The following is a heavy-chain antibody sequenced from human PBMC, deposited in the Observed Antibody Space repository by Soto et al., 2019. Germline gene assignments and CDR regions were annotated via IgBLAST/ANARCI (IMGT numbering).Heavy chain of an antibody. CDR3: ARVSGSYLYNWFDP. V-gene: IGHV4-34*01. CDR2: INHSGST. Sequence: QVQLQQWGAGLLKPSETLSLTCAVYGGSFSGYYWSWIRQPPGKGLEWIGEINHSGSTNYNPSLKSRVTISVDTSKNQFSLKLSSVTAADTAVYYCARVSGSYLYNWFDPWGQGTLVTVSS. CDR1: GGSFSGYY. D-gene: IGHD1-26*01. J-gene: IGHJ5*02.